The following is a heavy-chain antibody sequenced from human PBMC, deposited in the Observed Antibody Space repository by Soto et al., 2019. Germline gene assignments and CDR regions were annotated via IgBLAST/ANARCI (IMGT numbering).Heavy chain of an antibody. CDR3: ARAVAGPNNWFEP. CDR1: GYTFTSYY. J-gene: IGHJ5*02. V-gene: IGHV1-46*01. D-gene: IGHD6-19*01. Sequence: ASVKVSCKASGYTFTSYYMHWVRQAPVQGLEWMGIINPSGGSTSYAQKFQGRVAMTRDTSTSTVYMELSSLRAEDTAVYYCARAVAGPNNWFEPCGQGTRVTVSS. CDR2: INPSGGST.